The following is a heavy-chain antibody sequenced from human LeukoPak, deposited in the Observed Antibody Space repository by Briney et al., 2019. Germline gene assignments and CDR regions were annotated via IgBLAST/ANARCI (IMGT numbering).Heavy chain of an antibody. V-gene: IGHV4-4*09. CDR1: GGSIGRYY. CDR2: IFSSGST. D-gene: IGHD3-10*01. CDR3: AGMYYYPSGSYSKFDY. Sequence: PSETLSLTCTVYGGSIGRYYWNWIRQSPGQGLEWVGYIFSSGSTNYNPSLLSRVTISLDTSRNQFSLKLSSVTAADTAVYHCAGMYYYPSGSYSKFDYWGQGTLVTVSS. J-gene: IGHJ4*02.